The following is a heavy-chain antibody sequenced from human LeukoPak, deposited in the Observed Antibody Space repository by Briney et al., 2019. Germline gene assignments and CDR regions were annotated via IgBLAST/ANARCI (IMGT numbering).Heavy chain of an antibody. CDR2: INSDGSSP. CDR3: ATKYCSSVSCYYDY. V-gene: IGHV3-74*01. D-gene: IGHD2-2*01. Sequence: GGSLRLSCAASGFTFSSYWMHSVRQAPGKGLLWVSRINSDGSSPGYADSVTGRFTISRDNAKNTLYLQMNSLRAEDTAVYYCATKYCSSVSCYYDYWGQGTLVTVSS. CDR1: GFTFSSYW. J-gene: IGHJ4*02.